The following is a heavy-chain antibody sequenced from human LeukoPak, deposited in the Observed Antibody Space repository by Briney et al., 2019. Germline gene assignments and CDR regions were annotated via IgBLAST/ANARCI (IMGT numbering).Heavy chain of an antibody. J-gene: IGHJ5*02. CDR3: AREDTVVGANFPFDP. Sequence: PGGSLRLSCAASGFTFGQHVFSWVRQAPGKGLEWVSYINHNGETIFYPDFLKGRFTISRDNARNSLYLQMNSLRDDDTAIYYCAREDTVVGANFPFDPWGQGTLVTVSS. V-gene: IGHV3-48*02. CDR1: GFTFGQHV. CDR2: INHNGETI. D-gene: IGHD1-26*01.